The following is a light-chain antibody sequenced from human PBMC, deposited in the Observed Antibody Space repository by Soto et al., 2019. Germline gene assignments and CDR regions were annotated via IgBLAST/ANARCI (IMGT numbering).Light chain of an antibody. CDR3: SSYTTSSTVV. CDR2: EVI. V-gene: IGLV2-14*01. Sequence: QSALTQPASVSGSPGQSITISCTGTSSDVGGYNYVSWYQHHPGEAPKLMIYEVINRPSGVSNRFSGFKSGNTASLTISGLQTEDEADYYCSSYTTSSTVVFGGGTKLTVL. J-gene: IGLJ2*01. CDR1: SSDVGGYNY.